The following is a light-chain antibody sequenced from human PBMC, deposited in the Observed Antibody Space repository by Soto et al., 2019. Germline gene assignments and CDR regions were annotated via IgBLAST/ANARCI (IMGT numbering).Light chain of an antibody. Sequence: DSKMTQSPATLSGYVGDRVTITCRASQTISSWLAWYQQKPGKAPKLLIYKASTLKSGVPSRFSGSGSGTEFTLTISSLQPDDVAPYYCQHYTSYSEASGQRSNV. V-gene: IGKV1-5*03. CDR1: QTISSW. J-gene: IGKJ1*01. CDR2: KAS. CDR3: QHYTSYSEA.